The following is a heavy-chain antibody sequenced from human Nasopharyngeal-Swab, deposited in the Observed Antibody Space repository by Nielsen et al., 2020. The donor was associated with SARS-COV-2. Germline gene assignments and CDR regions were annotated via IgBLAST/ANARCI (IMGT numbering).Heavy chain of an antibody. CDR2: ISSTGSTI. V-gene: IGHV3-48*03. Sequence: GESLKISCAASGFTFDIYEMDWVRQAPGKGPEWVSYISSTGSTIYYADSVKGRFTISRDNAKNSLYLQMNSLRAEDTAVYYCARGGGSSSGYYFDFWGQGTLVTVSS. CDR3: ARGGGSSSGYYFDF. D-gene: IGHD3-22*01. CDR1: GFTFDIYE. J-gene: IGHJ4*02.